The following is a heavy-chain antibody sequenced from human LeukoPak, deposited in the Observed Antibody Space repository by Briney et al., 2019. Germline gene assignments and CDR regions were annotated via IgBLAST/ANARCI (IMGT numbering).Heavy chain of an antibody. CDR1: GFTFSNAW. D-gene: IGHD1-7*01. CDR2: IKSKTDGGTT. J-gene: IGHJ4*02. Sequence: PGGSLRLSCAASGFTFSNAWMSWVRQAPGKGLEWVGRIKSKTDGGTTDYAAPVKGRFTISRDGSKNTLYLQMNSLKTEDTAVYYCTTDHWNYEGPFDYWGQGTLVTVSS. V-gene: IGHV3-15*01. CDR3: TTDHWNYEGPFDY.